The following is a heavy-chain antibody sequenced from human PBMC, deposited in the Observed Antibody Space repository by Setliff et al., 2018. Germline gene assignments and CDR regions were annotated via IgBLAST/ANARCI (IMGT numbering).Heavy chain of an antibody. D-gene: IGHD1-26*01. V-gene: IGHV4-4*07. J-gene: IGHJ1*01. CDR2: VYSNVGT. CDR3: ASRNSDGGPEYFQH. Sequence: SETLSLTCTVSGGSINNYYWSWVRQPAGKGLEWIGRVYSNVGTNFNPSLKSRVTMSVDASKNQISLKLMSVTAADTAVYYCASRNSDGGPEYFQHWGQGALVTVS. CDR1: GGSINNYY.